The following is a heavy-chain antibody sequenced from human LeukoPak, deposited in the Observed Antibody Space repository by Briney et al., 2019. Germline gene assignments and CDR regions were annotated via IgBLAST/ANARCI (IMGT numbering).Heavy chain of an antibody. J-gene: IGHJ3*02. V-gene: IGHV1-18*01. CDR3: ARHLDPTDAFDI. CDR1: GYTFTSYG. Sequence: GASVKVSCKASGYTFTSYGISWVRQAPGQGLEWMGWISAYNGNTNYAQKLQGSVTTTTDTSTSTAYMELRSLRSDDTAVYYCARHLDPTDAFDIWGQGTMVTVSS. D-gene: IGHD2-2*03. CDR2: ISAYNGNT.